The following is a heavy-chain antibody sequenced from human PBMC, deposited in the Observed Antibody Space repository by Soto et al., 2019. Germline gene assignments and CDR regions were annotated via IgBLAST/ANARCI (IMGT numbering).Heavy chain of an antibody. V-gene: IGHV3-72*01. CDR3: ASRSYGDLDY. D-gene: IGHD4-17*01. CDR1: GFTFSDHY. CDR2: SRNKANSYST. J-gene: IGHJ4*02. Sequence: EVQLVESGGGLVQPGGSLRLSCAASGFTFSDHYMDWVRQAQGKGLEWVGRSRNKANSYSTEYAASVKGRFTISRDNSKNSLYLQMNSLKSEDTALYHCASRSYGDLDYWGLGTLVTVSS.